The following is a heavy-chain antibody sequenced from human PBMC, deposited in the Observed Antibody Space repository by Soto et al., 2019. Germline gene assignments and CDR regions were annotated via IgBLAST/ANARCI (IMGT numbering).Heavy chain of an antibody. CDR1: GGSISSGGYS. Sequence: QLQLQESGSGLVKPSQTLSLTCAVSGGSISSGGYSWSWIRQPPGKGLEWIGYIYHSGSTYYNPSLKSRVTISVDKSKNQFSLKLSSVTAADTAVYYCARGDRQPRPNWFDPWGQGTLVTVSS. V-gene: IGHV4-30-2*01. CDR3: ARGDRQPRPNWFDP. J-gene: IGHJ5*02. CDR2: IYHSGST. D-gene: IGHD6-13*01.